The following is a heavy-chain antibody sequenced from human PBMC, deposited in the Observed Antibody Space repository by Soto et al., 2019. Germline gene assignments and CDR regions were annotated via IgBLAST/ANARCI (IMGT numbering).Heavy chain of an antibody. CDR2: VSPYDGYT. CDR1: GYTFSSYG. CDR3: ARGGYYDFWSGYYKVYSTDYGMDV. D-gene: IGHD3-3*01. Sequence: AASVKVSCKASGYTFSSYGINWVRQAPGQGLEWLGWVSPYDGYTNYAQILQGRVSMTTDTSTKTAYMEVRSLRSDDTAVYYCARGGYYDFWSGYYKVYSTDYGMDVWGQGTTVTVSS. J-gene: IGHJ6*02. V-gene: IGHV1-18*01.